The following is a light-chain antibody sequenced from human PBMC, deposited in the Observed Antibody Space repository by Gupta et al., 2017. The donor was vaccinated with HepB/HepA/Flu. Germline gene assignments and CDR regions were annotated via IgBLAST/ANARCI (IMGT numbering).Light chain of an antibody. J-gene: IGKJ4*01. CDR1: QSVNNY. CDR2: DAS. V-gene: IGKV3-11*01. CDR3: QQRSSWGDLT. Sequence: EIELTQSPATLSLSPGEGATLSCWASQSVNNYLAWYQQKPGQAPRLLIYDASNRATGIPPRFSGSGSGTYFTLTINNLEPDDSAIYYCQQRSSWGDLTFGGGTKVEIK.